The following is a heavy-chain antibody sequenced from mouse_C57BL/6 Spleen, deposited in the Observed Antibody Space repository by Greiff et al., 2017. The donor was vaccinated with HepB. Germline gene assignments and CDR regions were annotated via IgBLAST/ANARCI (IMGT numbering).Heavy chain of an antibody. CDR3: ARPGDDYSWFAY. CDR2: ISSGSSTI. D-gene: IGHD2-4*01. CDR1: GFTFSDYG. J-gene: IGHJ3*01. Sequence: EVKVVESGGGLVKPGGSLKLSCAASGFTFSDYGMHWVRQAPEKGLEWVAYISSGSSTIYYADTVKGRFTISRDNAKNTLFLQMTSLRSEDTAMYYCARPGDDYSWFAYWGQGTLVTVSA. V-gene: IGHV5-17*01.